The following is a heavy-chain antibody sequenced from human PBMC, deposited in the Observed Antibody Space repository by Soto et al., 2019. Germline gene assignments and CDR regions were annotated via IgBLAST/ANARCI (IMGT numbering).Heavy chain of an antibody. V-gene: IGHV4-30-4*01. CDR3: ARDLSKGMVVAGFDP. CDR2: IYYSGST. CDR1: GVSITSYY. D-gene: IGHD2-15*01. J-gene: IGHJ5*02. Sequence: SETLSLTCTVSGVSITSYYWSWIRQPPGKGLEWIGYIYYSGSTYYNPSLKSRVTISVDTSKNQFSLKLSSVTAADTAVYYCARDLSKGMVVAGFDPWGQGTLVTVSS.